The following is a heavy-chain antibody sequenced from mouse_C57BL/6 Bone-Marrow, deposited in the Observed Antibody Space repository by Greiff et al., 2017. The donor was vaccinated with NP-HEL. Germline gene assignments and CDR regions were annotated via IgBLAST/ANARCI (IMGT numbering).Heavy chain of an antibody. D-gene: IGHD2-4*01. J-gene: IGHJ2*01. CDR3: ARPYDYGDY. V-gene: IGHV5-6*01. Sequence: EVMLVESGGDLVKPGGSLKLSCAASGFTFSSYGMSWVRQTPDKRLEWVATISSGGSYTYYPDRLKGRFTLSRYNAKNTLYLQMSSLKSEDTAIYYCARPYDYGDYWGQGTTLTVSS. CDR1: GFTFSSYG. CDR2: ISSGGSYT.